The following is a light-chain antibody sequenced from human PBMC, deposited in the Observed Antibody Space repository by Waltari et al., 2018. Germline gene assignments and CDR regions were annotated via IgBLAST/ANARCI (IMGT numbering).Light chain of an antibody. Sequence: QSALTQPASVSGSPGQSITISCTGTSSDVGSYNLVSWYQQHPGKAPKLMIYEVTKRPSGVSNRVSGSKSGSTASLTISCLQAEDEADYYCCSYSGASTHVVFGGGTKVTVL. CDR1: SSDVGSYNL. CDR3: CSYSGASTHVV. V-gene: IGLV2-23*02. CDR2: EVT. J-gene: IGLJ2*01.